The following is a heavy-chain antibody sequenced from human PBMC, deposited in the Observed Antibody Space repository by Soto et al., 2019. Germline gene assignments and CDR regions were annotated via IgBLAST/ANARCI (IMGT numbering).Heavy chain of an antibody. Sequence: SETLSLTCTVSGGSISSSTYYWGLILLPTWKGLEWIGTIYYSGSTYYNPSLKSRVTISVDTSKNQFSLKLSPVTAADTAVHYCARQRGDYIWGSYRPNSFDPWGQGTLVTVLL. D-gene: IGHD3-16*02. V-gene: IGHV4-39*01. CDR2: IYYSGST. CDR1: GGSISSSTYY. J-gene: IGHJ5*02. CDR3: ARQRGDYIWGSYRPNSFDP.